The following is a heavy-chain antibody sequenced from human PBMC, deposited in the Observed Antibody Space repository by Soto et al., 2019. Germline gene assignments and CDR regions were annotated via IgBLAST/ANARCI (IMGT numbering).Heavy chain of an antibody. D-gene: IGHD3-10*01. V-gene: IGHV4-59*02. CDR1: GASVSAYY. J-gene: IGHJ5*02. Sequence: SETLSLTCTVSGASVSAYYWSWVRQPPGKGLEWIGYIYHTGSTFYNDSLKSRVTMSMDTSKNQLSLTLHSVTAADTAVYYCARESAGSGKNNWFDPWGQGTLVTVS. CDR3: ARESAGSGKNNWFDP. CDR2: IYHTGST.